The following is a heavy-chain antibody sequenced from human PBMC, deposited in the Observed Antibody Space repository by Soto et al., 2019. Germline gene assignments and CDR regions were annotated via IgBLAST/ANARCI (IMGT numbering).Heavy chain of an antibody. D-gene: IGHD4-17*01. J-gene: IGHJ4*02. CDR2: IWYDGSNK. V-gene: IGHV3-33*01. Sequence: QVQLVESGGGVVQPGRSLRLSCAASGFTFSSYGMHWVRQAPGKGLEWVAVIWYDGSNKYYADSVKGRFTISRDNFKNTLYLQMNSLRAEDTAVYYCARVDYGDYGGGDDYWGQGTLVTVSS. CDR3: ARVDYGDYGGGDDY. CDR1: GFTFSSYG.